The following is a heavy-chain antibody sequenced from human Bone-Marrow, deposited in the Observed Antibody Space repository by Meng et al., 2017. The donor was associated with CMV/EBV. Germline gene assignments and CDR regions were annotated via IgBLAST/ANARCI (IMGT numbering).Heavy chain of an antibody. V-gene: IGHV3-21*01. CDR1: GLTFSTYS. CDR3: ARAAARQYFYSGMDV. Sequence: GESLKISCAASGLTFSTYSMNWVRQAPGKGLEWVSFISSSSSDIYYADSVKGRFTISRDNAKNSLYLQMNSLRAEDTAVYYCARAAARQYFYSGMDVWGQGTTVTVSS. D-gene: IGHD6-13*01. CDR2: ISSSSSDI. J-gene: IGHJ6*02.